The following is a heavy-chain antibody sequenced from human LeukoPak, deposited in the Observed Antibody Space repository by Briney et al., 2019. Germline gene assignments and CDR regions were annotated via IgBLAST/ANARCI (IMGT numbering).Heavy chain of an antibody. CDR3: ARDNDSSSWYIYFDL. V-gene: IGHV3-30-3*01. CDR2: ISYDGSNK. CDR1: GFTFSSYA. Sequence: GGSLRLSCAASGFTFSSYAMHWVRQAPGKGLEWVAVISYDGSNKYYADSVKGRFTISRDNSKNTLYLQMNSLRAEDTAVYYCARDNDSSSWYIYFDLWGRGTLVTVSS. D-gene: IGHD6-13*01. J-gene: IGHJ2*01.